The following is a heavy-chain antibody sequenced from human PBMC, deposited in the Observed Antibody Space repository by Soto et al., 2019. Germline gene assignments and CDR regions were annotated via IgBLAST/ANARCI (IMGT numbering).Heavy chain of an antibody. CDR2: ISYDGSNK. CDR1: GFTFISYG. J-gene: IGHJ5*02. V-gene: IGHV3-30*18. D-gene: IGHD3-3*01. Sequence: VHLVESGGGLVQPGGSLRLSCAASGFTFISYGMHWFRQALGKGLEWVAVISYDGSNKYYADAVKGRFTIYRDNSKNTLFLQMNSLRAEDAAVYYCAKDLTHYDFWSGYYTYNWFDPWGQGTLVTVSS. CDR3: AKDLTHYDFWSGYYTYNWFDP.